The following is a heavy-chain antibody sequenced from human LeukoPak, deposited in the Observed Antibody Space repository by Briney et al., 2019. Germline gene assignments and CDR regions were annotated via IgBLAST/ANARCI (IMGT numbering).Heavy chain of an antibody. D-gene: IGHD6-13*01. J-gene: IGHJ3*02. Sequence: SETLSLTRTVSGGSISSGGYYWSWIRQPPGKGLEWIGYIYHSGSTYYNPSLKSRVTISVDRSKNQFSLKLSSVTAADTAVYYCARPGILRSSYAFDIWGQGTMVTVSS. CDR3: ARPGILRSSYAFDI. V-gene: IGHV4-30-2*01. CDR1: GGSISSGGYY. CDR2: IYHSGST.